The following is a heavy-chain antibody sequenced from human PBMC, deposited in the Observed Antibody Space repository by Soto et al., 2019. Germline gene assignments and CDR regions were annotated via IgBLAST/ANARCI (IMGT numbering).Heavy chain of an antibody. D-gene: IGHD2-21*01. V-gene: IGHV4-59*01. CDR1: GASISTYY. CDR2: VYYSGTT. CDR3: AKDYLWTGFDP. Sequence: PSETLSLTCTVSGASISTYYWSWVRQAPGKGLEWIGHVYYSGTTNYNPSLKSRVTISVDTSKNQFSLKLKSVTAADTAVYYCAKDYLWTGFDPWGQGILVTVSS. J-gene: IGHJ5*02.